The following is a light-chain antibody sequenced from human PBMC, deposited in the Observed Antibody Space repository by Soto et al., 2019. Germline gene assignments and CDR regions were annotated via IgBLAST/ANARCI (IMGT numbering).Light chain of an antibody. Sequence: LTQSPDTLSLSPRERATVSCRASQGINNYLAWYQQKPGKAPNLLIYAASTLQSGVPSRFSGSGSGTEFTLTISSLRPEDFATYYCHQLNSYPQTFGQGTKVDIK. CDR2: AAS. J-gene: IGKJ1*01. V-gene: IGKV1-9*01. CDR3: HQLNSYPQT. CDR1: QGINNY.